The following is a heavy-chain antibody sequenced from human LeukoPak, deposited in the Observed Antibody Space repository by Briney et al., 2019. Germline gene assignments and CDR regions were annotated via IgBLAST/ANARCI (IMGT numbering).Heavy chain of an antibody. V-gene: IGHV3-7*01. D-gene: IGHD3-10*01. CDR2: IKQDGSEK. Sequence: GGTLRLSCAASGFTFSSSAMSWVRQAPGKGLEWVANIKQDGSEKYYVDSVKGRFLISRDNARDSIYLQMSNLRGEDTAVYHCARSAQFFGSGSFDYWGQGMLVIVSS. J-gene: IGHJ4*02. CDR1: GFTFSSSA. CDR3: ARSAQFFGSGSFDY.